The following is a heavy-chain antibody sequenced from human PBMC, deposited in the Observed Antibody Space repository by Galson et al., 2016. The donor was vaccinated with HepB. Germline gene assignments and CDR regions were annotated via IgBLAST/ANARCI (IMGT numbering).Heavy chain of an antibody. V-gene: IGHV1-69*13. CDR1: GGSFSSHA. Sequence: SVKVSCKASGGSFSSHAISWVRQAPGQGLEWMGGIIPIFGTADYAQKFQGRVTITADESTSTAYMELSSLRSEDTAVYYCARRGGRGYSYGSPFDYWGQGTLVTVSS. CDR3: ARRGGRGYSYGSPFDY. D-gene: IGHD5-18*01. CDR2: IIPIFGTA. J-gene: IGHJ4*02.